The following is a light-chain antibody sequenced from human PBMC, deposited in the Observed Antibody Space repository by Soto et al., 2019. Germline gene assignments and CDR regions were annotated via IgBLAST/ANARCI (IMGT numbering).Light chain of an antibody. CDR3: LQDINYPWT. CDR1: QDIGTY. CDR2: DAS. V-gene: IGKV1-8*01. J-gene: IGKJ1*01. Sequence: AIRMTQSPSSFSASTGDRVSITSRATQDIGTYLAWYQQIPGKAPKLLIYDASTLQTGVPSRFSGSGYGTDFNLAISSLQTEDSATYDCLQDINYPWTFGQGTKVDIK.